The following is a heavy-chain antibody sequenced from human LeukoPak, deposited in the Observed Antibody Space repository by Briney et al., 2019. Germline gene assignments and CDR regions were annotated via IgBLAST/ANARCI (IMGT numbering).Heavy chain of an antibody. Sequence: SGPTLVKPTQTLTLTCSFSRFSLSTTGVGVGWIRQPPGNALEWLALIYWDDDKRYSTALKSRLTITKDTSNNQVVLTMTNIDPVDTATYYCTHRRSGSNFDYWGQGTVVTVSS. CDR2: IYWDDDK. CDR1: RFSLSTTGVG. V-gene: IGHV2-5*02. J-gene: IGHJ4*02. CDR3: THRRSGSNFDY. D-gene: IGHD3-10*01.